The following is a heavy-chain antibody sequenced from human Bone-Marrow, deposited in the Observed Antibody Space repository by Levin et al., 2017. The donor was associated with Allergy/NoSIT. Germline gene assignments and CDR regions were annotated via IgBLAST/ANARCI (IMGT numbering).Heavy chain of an antibody. J-gene: IGHJ4*01. Sequence: SCAVSGASISSSHWWSWVRQPPGKGLEWIGEISHSGSTKYNPSLKSRVTISVDKSKNQFSLKLSSVTEADTAVYYCAYSSGGDRVDNWGQGTLVTVSS. CDR3: AYSSGGDRVDN. D-gene: IGHD3-22*01. CDR2: ISHSGST. CDR1: GASISSSHW. V-gene: IGHV4-4*02.